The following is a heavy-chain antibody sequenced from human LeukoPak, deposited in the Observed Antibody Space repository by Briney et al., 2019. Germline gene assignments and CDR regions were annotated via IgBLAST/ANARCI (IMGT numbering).Heavy chain of an antibody. J-gene: IGHJ4*02. D-gene: IGHD5-18*01. V-gene: IGHV4-34*01. Sequence: KPSETLSLTCAVDGGSFSGYYWSWIRQPPGKGLEWIGEINHSGSTNYNPSLKSRVTISVDTSKNQFSLKLSSVTAADTAVYYCARGRGYSYGSFDYWGQGTLVTVSS. CDR2: INHSGST. CDR3: ARGRGYSYGSFDY. CDR1: GGSFSGYY.